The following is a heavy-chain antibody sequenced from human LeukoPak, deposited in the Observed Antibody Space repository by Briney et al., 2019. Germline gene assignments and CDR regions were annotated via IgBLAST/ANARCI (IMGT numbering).Heavy chain of an antibody. Sequence: GRSLRLSCAASGFTFSSYAMHWVRQAPGKGLEWVAVISFDGSNKHYSDSVKGRFTISRDNSKNTLYLQMNSLRAEDTAVYYCAKDSSTRAMEYYYGMDVWGQGTTVTVSS. CDR1: GFTFSSYA. V-gene: IGHV3-30*04. CDR3: AKDSSTRAMEYYYGMDV. CDR2: ISFDGSNK. J-gene: IGHJ6*02. D-gene: IGHD2-2*01.